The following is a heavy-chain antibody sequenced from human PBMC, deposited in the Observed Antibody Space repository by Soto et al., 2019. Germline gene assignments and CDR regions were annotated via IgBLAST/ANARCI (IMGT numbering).Heavy chain of an antibody. D-gene: IGHD4-4*01. CDR1: GGSISSYY. CDR2: IYYSGST. Sequence: QVQLQESGPGLVKPSETLSLTCTVSGGSISSYYWSWIRQPPGKGLEWIGYIYYSGSTNYNPSLMSRVTISVDTSKNQFSLKLSSVTAADTAVYYCARDLVTVTTGDYYYYGMDVWGQGTTVTVSS. V-gene: IGHV4-59*01. J-gene: IGHJ6*02. CDR3: ARDLVTVTTGDYYYYGMDV.